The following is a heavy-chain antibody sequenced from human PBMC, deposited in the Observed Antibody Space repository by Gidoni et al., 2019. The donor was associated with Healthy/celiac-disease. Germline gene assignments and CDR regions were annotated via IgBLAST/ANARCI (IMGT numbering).Heavy chain of an antibody. CDR3: ARHGAQYDFWSGSYDYYYYGMDV. CDR1: GYSFTSYW. Sequence: VQLVQSGAEVKKPGESLKISCKGSGYSFTSYWIGWVRQMPGKGLEWMGIIYPGDSDTRYSPSFQGQVTISADKSISTAYLQWSSLKASDTAMYYCARHGAQYDFWSGSYDYYYYGMDVWGQGTTVTVSS. CDR2: IYPGDSDT. V-gene: IGHV5-51*01. D-gene: IGHD3-3*01. J-gene: IGHJ6*02.